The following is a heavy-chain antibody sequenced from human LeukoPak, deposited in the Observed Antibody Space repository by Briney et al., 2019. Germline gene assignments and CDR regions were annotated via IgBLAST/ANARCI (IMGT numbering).Heavy chain of an antibody. D-gene: IGHD2-2*01. Sequence: GGSLRLSCAASGFTFSSYAMSWVRQAPGKGQEWVSAISGSGGSTYYADSVKGRFTISRDNSKNTLYLQMNSLRAEDTAVYYCAKGLKDIVVVPAAKVFDYWGQGTLVTVSS. V-gene: IGHV3-23*01. CDR1: GFTFSSYA. CDR2: ISGSGGST. CDR3: AKGLKDIVVVPAAKVFDY. J-gene: IGHJ4*02.